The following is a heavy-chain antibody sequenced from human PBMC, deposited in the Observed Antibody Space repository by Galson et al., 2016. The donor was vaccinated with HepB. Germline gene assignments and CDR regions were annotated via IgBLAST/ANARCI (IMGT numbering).Heavy chain of an antibody. D-gene: IGHD3-22*01. Sequence: TLSLTCTVSGDSISRGGYSWTWIRQPPGKGLEWIGYIFYSGYTYYNPSLRSRLTISVDRSKNHFSLKLTSVTAADTAVYFCARAVNYDETSGYYHDAFDIWGQGTMVTVSS. CDR2: IFYSGYT. V-gene: IGHV4-30-2*01. CDR1: GDSISRGGYS. J-gene: IGHJ3*02. CDR3: ARAVNYDETSGYYHDAFDI.